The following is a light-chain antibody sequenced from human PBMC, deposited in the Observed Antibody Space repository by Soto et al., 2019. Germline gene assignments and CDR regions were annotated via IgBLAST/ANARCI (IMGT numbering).Light chain of an antibody. CDR2: EVS. V-gene: IGLV2-14*03. CDR1: RNDVGGYNY. J-gene: IGLJ2*01. Sequence: QSALTQPASVSGSPGQSFTISCTGNRNDVGGYNYVSWYQQHPGKAPKLMISEVSDRPSGVSDRFSGSKSGNTASLTIPGLQAEDEADYYCSSYTLNSALVFGGGTKLTVL. CDR3: SSYTLNSALV.